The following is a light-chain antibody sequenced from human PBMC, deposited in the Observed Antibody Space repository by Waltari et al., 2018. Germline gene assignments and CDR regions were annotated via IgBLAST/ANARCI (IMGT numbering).Light chain of an antibody. CDR1: RSTIGSNS. CDR3: ASWDASLNGWV. V-gene: IGLV1-44*01. CDR2: FTD. J-gene: IGLJ3*02. Sequence: QSVLTQPPSASGTPGQRVTISCSGGRSTIGSNSVNWFQQLPGTAPRLFIYFTDQRPSAVPGRFSGSKSGTSASLAISGLQSGDEADYYCASWDASLNGWVFGGVTKLTVL.